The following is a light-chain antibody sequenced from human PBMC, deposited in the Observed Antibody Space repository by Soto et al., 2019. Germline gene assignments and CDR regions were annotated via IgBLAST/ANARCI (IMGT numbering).Light chain of an antibody. J-gene: IGLJ3*02. V-gene: IGLV2-14*01. CDR1: SSDVGAYNY. CDR3: SSYTTTPTNTWV. Sequence: QSALTQPASVSGSPGQSITISCTGTSSDVGAYNYVSWYRQYPGKAPKLMIYAVSNRPSGVSNRFSGSKSGNTASLTISGLQAEDEADYYCSSYTTTPTNTWVFGGGTKLTVL. CDR2: AVS.